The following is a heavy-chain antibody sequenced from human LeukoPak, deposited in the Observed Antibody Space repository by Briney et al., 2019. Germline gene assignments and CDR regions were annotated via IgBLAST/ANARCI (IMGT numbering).Heavy chain of an antibody. CDR3: AKSLTYYHENSDSI. D-gene: IGHD3-22*01. CDR1: GFIVSSNY. CDR2: IYKDGRT. Sequence: GGSQRLSCAASGFIVSSNYMTWVRQAPGKGLEWVSVIYKDGRTFYADSVKGRFTISRDNSKNKLYLQMNSLRAEDTAVYYCAKSLTYYHENSDSIWGQGTLVTVSS. V-gene: IGHV3-53*01. J-gene: IGHJ4*02.